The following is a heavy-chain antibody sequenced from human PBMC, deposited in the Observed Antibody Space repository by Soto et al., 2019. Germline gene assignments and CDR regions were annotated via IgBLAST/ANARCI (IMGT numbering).Heavy chain of an antibody. Sequence: GASVKVSCKASGYAFSSYGYAWVRQAPGQGLEWMGWIGAYNGDTNYAQKFQDRVTLTTDTSTTTAYMELRNLGSDDTAVYYCARSGAYCTSITCLFDSFWGLGTLVTVSS. CDR3: ARSGAYCTSITCLFDSF. CDR1: GYAFSSYG. V-gene: IGHV1-18*01. D-gene: IGHD2-8*01. CDR2: IGAYNGDT. J-gene: IGHJ4*02.